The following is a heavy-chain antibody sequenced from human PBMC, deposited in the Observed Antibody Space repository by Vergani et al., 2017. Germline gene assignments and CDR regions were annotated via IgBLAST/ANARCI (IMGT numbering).Heavy chain of an antibody. J-gene: IGHJ4*02. V-gene: IGHV3-73*02. D-gene: IGHD6-25*01. CDR1: GFTFSGSA. Sequence: EVQLVESGGGLVQPGGSLKLSCAASGFTFSGSAMHWVRQASGKGLEWVGRIRSKANSYATAYAASVKGRFTISRDDSKNTAYLQMNSLKTEDTAVYYCTRHVSRGSSAQDTDYWGQGTLVTVSS. CDR3: TRHVSRGSSAQDTDY. CDR2: IRSKANSYAT.